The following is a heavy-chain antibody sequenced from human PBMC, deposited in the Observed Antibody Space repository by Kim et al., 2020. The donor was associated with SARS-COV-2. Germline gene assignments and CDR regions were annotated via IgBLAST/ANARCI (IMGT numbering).Heavy chain of an antibody. V-gene: IGHV3-53*01. CDR1: GFPVSAYY. Sequence: GGSLRLSCAVSGFPVSAYYVSWVRQGPGKGLEWVSPISSGGNTNYADSVTGRFTISRDNSKNTLLLQMNSLRAEDTATYYCARGGAHGCYRLPFNHWGQGIQVIVSS. CDR3: ARGGAHGCYRLPFNH. D-gene: IGHD3-16*02. J-gene: IGHJ4*02. CDR2: ISSGGNT.